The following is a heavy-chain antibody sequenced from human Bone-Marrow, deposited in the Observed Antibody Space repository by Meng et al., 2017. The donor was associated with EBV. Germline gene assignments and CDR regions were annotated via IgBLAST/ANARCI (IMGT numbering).Heavy chain of an antibody. D-gene: IGHD6-19*01. J-gene: IGHJ4*02. V-gene: IGHV4-39*07. CDR1: GGSISSSSYY. CDR3: AREGYSSGWYGY. Sequence: QLQLQESGPGLVKPSXXLSLTCTVSGGSISSSSYYWGWIRQPPGKGLEWIGSMYYSGSTYYNPSLKSRVTISVDTSKNQFSLKLSSVTAADTAVYYCAREGYSSGWYGYWGQGTLGTVSS. CDR2: MYYSGST.